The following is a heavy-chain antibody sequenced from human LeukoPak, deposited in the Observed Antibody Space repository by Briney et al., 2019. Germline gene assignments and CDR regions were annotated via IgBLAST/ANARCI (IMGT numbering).Heavy chain of an antibody. CDR3: ARVVWYQLLSYYYYGMDV. V-gene: IGHV4-4*02. CDR2: IYLSGST. CDR1: GGSISSSDW. Sequence: PSGTLSLTCAVSGGSISSSDWWTWVRQPPGEGLEWIGEIYLSGSTNYNPSLRSRVTMSVDKSRNQLSLKLNSVTAADTAVYYCARVVWYQLLSYYYYGMDVWGQGTTVTVSS. D-gene: IGHD2-2*01. J-gene: IGHJ6*02.